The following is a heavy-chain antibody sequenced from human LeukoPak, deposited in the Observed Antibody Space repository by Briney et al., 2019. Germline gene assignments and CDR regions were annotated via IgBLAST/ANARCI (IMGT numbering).Heavy chain of an antibody. CDR1: GYTFTGYY. V-gene: IGHV1-2*02. D-gene: IGHD3-10*01. Sequence: ASVKVSCTASGYTFTGYYMHWVRQAPGQGLEWMGWTNPNSGGTNYAQKFQGRVTMTRDTSISTAYMELNRLRSDDTAVYYCARGVDYYGSGSYYSSTFDYWGQGTLVTVSS. J-gene: IGHJ4*02. CDR3: ARGVDYYGSGSYYSSTFDY. CDR2: TNPNSGGT.